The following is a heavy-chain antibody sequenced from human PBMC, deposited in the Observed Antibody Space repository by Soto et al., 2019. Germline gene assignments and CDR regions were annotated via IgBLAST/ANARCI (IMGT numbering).Heavy chain of an antibody. V-gene: IGHV1-18*01. J-gene: IGHJ5*02. CDR3: ARVAGYCSGGSCYSYWFDP. D-gene: IGHD2-15*01. CDR1: GYTFTSYG. Sequence: ASVKVSCKASGYTFTSYGISWVRQAPGQGLEWMGWISAYNGNTNYAQKLQGRVTMTTDTSTSTAYMELRSLRSDDTAVYYCARVAGYCSGGSCYSYWFDPWGQGTLVTVSS. CDR2: ISAYNGNT.